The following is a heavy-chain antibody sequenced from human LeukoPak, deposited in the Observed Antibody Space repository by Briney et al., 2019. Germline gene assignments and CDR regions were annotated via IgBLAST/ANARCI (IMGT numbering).Heavy chain of an antibody. CDR2: NYYSGST. V-gene: IGHV4-59*08. CDR1: GGSISSYY. CDR3: ARHANGYSSSWHDY. J-gene: IGHJ4*02. D-gene: IGHD6-13*01. Sequence: SETLSLTCTVSGGSISSYYWNWIRQSPESGLEWIGYNYYSGSTNYNPSLKSRVTMSVDTSKNQFSLKLSSVTAADTAVYYCARHANGYSSSWHDYWGQGTLVTVS.